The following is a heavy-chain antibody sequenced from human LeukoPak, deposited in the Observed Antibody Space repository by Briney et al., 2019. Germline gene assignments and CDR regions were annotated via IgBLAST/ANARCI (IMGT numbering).Heavy chain of an antibody. CDR1: GGSIGSYY. CDR3: ARQVATKGEWAFDV. D-gene: IGHD5-12*01. Sequence: SETLSLTCTVSGGSIGSYYWTWIRQPPGKGLEWMASIRPDGHTYSNSSLRNQLTISADMSRNEFSLKLNSLTAADTAVYYCARQVATKGEWAFDVWGQGTVVTVSS. J-gene: IGHJ3*01. CDR2: IRPDGHT. V-gene: IGHV4-4*08.